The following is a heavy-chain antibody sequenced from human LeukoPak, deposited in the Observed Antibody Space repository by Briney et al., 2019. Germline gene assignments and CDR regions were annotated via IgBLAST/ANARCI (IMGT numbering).Heavy chain of an antibody. CDR2: IYYSGST. CDR3: ARVTAARRLFDY. Sequence: PSETLSLTCTVSGGSISSYYWSWIRQPPGEGLEWIGYIYYSGSTNYNPSLKSRVTISVDTSKNQFSLKLSSVTAADTAVYYCARVTAARRLFDYWGQGTLVTVSS. J-gene: IGHJ4*02. V-gene: IGHV4-59*01. CDR1: GGSISSYY. D-gene: IGHD6-6*01.